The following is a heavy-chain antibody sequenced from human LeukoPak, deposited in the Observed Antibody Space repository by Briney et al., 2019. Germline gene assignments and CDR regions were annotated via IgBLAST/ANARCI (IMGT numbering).Heavy chain of an antibody. CDR3: ARDKRPRLTYSGSYS. D-gene: IGHD1-26*01. V-gene: IGHV3-48*04. CDR2: ISSSSSTI. CDR1: GFTFGSYS. J-gene: IGHJ4*02. Sequence: GGSLRLSCAASGFTFGSYSMNWVRQAPGKGLEWVSYISSSSSTIYYADSVKGRFTISRDNAKNSLYLQMNSLRAEDTAVYYCARDKRPRLTYSGSYSWGQGTLVTVSS.